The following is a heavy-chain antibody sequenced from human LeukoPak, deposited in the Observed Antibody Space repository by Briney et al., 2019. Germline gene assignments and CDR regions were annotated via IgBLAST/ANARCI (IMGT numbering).Heavy chain of an antibody. D-gene: IGHD3-10*01. CDR1: GGSISSYY. CDR2: IYYSGST. Sequence: SETLSLTCTVSGGSISSYYWSWIRQPPGKGLEWIGYIYYSGSTNYNPSLKSRVTISVDTSKNQFSLKLSSVTAADTAVYYCASSYGSGSYHPWGQGTLVTVSS. J-gene: IGHJ5*02. CDR3: ASSYGSGSYHP. V-gene: IGHV4-59*01.